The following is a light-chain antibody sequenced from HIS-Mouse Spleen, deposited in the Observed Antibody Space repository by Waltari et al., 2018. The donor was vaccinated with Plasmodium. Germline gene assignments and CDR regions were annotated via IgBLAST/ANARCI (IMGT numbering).Light chain of an antibody. CDR1: SSYVGGYHY. Sequence: QSALTQPASVYGSPGQSITISCTGTSSYVGGYHYDSWYQQHPGKAPKLMIYDVSNRPSGVSNRFSGSKSGNTASLTISGLQAEDEADYYCSSYTSSSTLVFGGGTKLTVL. CDR3: SSYTSSSTLV. J-gene: IGLJ2*01. CDR2: DVS. V-gene: IGLV2-14*03.